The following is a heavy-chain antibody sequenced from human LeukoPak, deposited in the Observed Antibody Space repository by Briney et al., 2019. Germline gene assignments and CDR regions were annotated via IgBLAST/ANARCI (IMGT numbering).Heavy chain of an antibody. J-gene: IGHJ4*02. Sequence: GASVKVSCKGSGYTFTKSGISWVRQAPGQGLEWMGWISTYNGDTKYAQKLQGRVTMTRDTSTNTAYMELRSLRSDDMAVYYCARDPSNSSGRYIFFDFWGQGTLVAVSS. CDR2: ISTYNGDT. CDR1: GYTFTKSG. CDR3: ARDPSNSSGRYIFFDF. D-gene: IGHD6-19*01. V-gene: IGHV1-18*03.